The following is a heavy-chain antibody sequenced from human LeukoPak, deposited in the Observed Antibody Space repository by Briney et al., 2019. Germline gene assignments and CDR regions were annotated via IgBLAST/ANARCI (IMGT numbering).Heavy chain of an antibody. V-gene: IGHV4-59*08. CDR2: IYYSGGT. J-gene: IGHJ5*02. CDR3: ARRVVGSRWNNWFDP. Sequence: PSETLSLTCKISVGSINNFFWIWIRQPPGKGLEWIGYIYYSGGTNYNPSLKSRVALSVDTSKNQFSLELSSVTAADTAVYYCARRVVGSRWNNWFDPWGQGTLVTVSS. CDR1: VGSINNFF. D-gene: IGHD6-13*01.